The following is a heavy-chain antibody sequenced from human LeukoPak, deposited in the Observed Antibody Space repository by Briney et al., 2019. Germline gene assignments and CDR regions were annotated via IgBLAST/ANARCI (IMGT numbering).Heavy chain of an antibody. CDR2: IYYSGST. CDR1: GGSISSGVYY. V-gene: IGHV4-30-4*01. D-gene: IGHD2-2*01. J-gene: IGHJ5*02. CDR3: AREGVVVPAAMNGFDP. Sequence: PSQTLSLTCTVSGGSISSGVYYWSWIRQPPGKGLEWIGYIYYSGSTYYNPSLKSRVTISVDTSKNQFSLKLSSVTAADTAVYYCAREGVVVPAAMNGFDPWGLGTLVTVSS.